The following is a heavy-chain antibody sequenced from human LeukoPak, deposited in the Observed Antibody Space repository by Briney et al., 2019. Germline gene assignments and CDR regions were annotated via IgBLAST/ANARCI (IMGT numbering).Heavy chain of an antibody. J-gene: IGHJ6*02. V-gene: IGHV4-34*01. CDR2: INHGEST. CDR1: GGSFSGYY. CDR3: ARGRTYYYDPSGYYPSIYYGMDV. Sequence: SETLSLTCAVSGGSFSGYYWYWVRQPPGKGLEWIGEINHGESTTYNPSLKSRATLSVDTSKNQFSLKLTSVTAADTAVYYCARGRTYYYDPSGYYPSIYYGMDVWGQGTTVIVSS. D-gene: IGHD3-22*01.